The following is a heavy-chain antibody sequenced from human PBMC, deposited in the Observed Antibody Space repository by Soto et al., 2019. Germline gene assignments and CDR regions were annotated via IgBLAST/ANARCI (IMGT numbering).Heavy chain of an antibody. Sequence: QLQLQESGSGLVKPSQTLSLTCAVSGGSISSGGYSWSWIRQPPGKGLEWIGYIYHSGSTYYNPSLKXXVXIXADRSKNQFSLKLSSVTAADTAVYYCARSPVWWFDPWGQGTLVTVSS. CDR3: ARSPVWWFDP. J-gene: IGHJ5*02. CDR2: IYHSGST. V-gene: IGHV4-30-2*01. CDR1: GGSISSGGYS.